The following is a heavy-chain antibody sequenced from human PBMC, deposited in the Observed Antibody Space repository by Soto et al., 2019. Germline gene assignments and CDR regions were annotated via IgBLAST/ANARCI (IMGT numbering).Heavy chain of an antibody. CDR3: ARHSAAAGRYYYGMDV. CDR2: IYYSGST. V-gene: IGHV4-39*01. CDR1: GGSISSSSYY. D-gene: IGHD6-13*01. Sequence: SETLSLTCTVSGGSISSSSYYWGWIRQPPGKGLEWIGSIYYSGSTYYNPSLKSRVTISVDTSKNQFSLKLSSVTAADTAVYYCARHSAAAGRYYYGMDVWGQGTTVTVSS. J-gene: IGHJ6*02.